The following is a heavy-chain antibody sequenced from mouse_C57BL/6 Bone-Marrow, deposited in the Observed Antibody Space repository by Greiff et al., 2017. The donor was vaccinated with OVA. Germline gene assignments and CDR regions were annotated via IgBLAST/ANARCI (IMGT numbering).Heavy chain of an antibody. CDR3: ARKTGYGSPYAMDY. CDR2: IWSGGST. CDR1: GFSLTSYG. V-gene: IGHV2-2*01. Sequence: VQLQQSGPGLVQPSQSLSITCTVSGFSLTSYGVHWVRQSPGKGLEWLGVIWSGGSTDYNAAFISRLSISKDNSKSQVFFKMNSLQADDTAIYYCARKTGYGSPYAMDYWGQGTSVTVSS. J-gene: IGHJ4*01. D-gene: IGHD1-1*01.